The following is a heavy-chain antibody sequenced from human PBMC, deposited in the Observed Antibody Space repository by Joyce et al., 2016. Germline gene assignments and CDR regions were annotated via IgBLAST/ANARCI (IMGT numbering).Heavy chain of an antibody. Sequence: EVQLVESGGGLVKPGGSPKLSCAASGFMFSPSSMSWFRQAPGKGLEWVSAISGDRRFIFHADSVRGRFTVSRDNAENSLYLQMKSLRVEDTAVYFCARGGLVYDYSMDVWGQGTTVIVSS. D-gene: IGHD2-21*01. V-gene: IGHV3-21*02. CDR1: GFMFSPSS. CDR2: ISGDRRFI. J-gene: IGHJ6*02. CDR3: ARGGLVYDYSMDV.